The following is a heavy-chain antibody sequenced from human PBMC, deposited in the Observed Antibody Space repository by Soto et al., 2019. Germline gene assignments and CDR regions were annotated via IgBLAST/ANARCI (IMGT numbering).Heavy chain of an antibody. CDR2: IFYSENV. V-gene: IGHV4-61*01. Sequence: QVQLQESGPGLVKPSETLSLTCSVSGGSVSSGSYFWNWIRQPPGKGLEWIGYIFYSENVNYTPSLQRRLTISLDTSKNQFSLKLTSVTAADTSVYYCARGSSPDYGGNASDYWGQGTLVTVSS. CDR3: ARGSSPDYGGNASDY. J-gene: IGHJ4*02. CDR1: GGSVSSGSYF. D-gene: IGHD4-17*01.